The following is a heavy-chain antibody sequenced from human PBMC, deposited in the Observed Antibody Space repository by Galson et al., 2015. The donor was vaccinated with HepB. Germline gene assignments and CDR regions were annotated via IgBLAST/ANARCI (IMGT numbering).Heavy chain of an antibody. J-gene: IGHJ6*02. CDR3: AKDIEYHGSEDYYHGIDV. Sequence: CLSLSCAASAFTFDCYAMRWVRQAPGKGLEWVSNLSWNNSRSALAASVKRPITIYRDNDKNSLYLQMISLRYEDTALYYCAKDIEYHGSEDYYHGIDVWGQGTTVIVSS. CDR1: AFTFDCYA. V-gene: IGHV3-9*01. CDR2: LSWNNSRS. D-gene: IGHD3-10*01.